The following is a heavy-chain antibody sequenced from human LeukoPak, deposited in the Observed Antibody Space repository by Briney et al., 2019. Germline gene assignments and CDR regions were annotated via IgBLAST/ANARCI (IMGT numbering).Heavy chain of an antibody. J-gene: IGHJ4*02. Sequence: TGGSLRLSCAASGFTFSSYEMNWVRQAPGKGLERVSYISSSGSTIYYADSVKGRFTISRDNAKNSLYLQMNSLRAEDTAVYYCARVSFGVQLERRYYFDYWGQGSLVTDSS. V-gene: IGHV3-48*03. CDR2: ISSSGSTI. CDR1: GFTFSSYE. CDR3: ARVSFGVQLERRYYFDY. D-gene: IGHD1-1*01.